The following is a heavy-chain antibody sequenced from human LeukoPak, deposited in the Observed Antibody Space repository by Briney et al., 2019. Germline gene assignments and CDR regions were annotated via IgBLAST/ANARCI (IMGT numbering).Heavy chain of an antibody. V-gene: IGHV3-48*03. CDR3: ATRARGGMDV. CDR2: IDFSGSAQ. CDR1: GFTFSGYE. J-gene: IGHJ6*02. Sequence: QTGGSLRLSCAASGFTFSGYEMSWVRQAPGKGLEWVSFIDFSGSAQHYAGSVKGRFTISRDNARNSLYLQMNSLRVEDTSVYYCATRARGGMDVWGQGTTVTVSS. D-gene: IGHD3-10*01.